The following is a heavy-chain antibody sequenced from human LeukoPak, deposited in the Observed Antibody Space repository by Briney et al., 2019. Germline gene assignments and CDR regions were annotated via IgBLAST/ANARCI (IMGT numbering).Heavy chain of an antibody. CDR1: GFTFSSYS. V-gene: IGHV3-21*01. D-gene: IGHD2-2*01. J-gene: IGHJ4*02. CDR3: ARARQGWCSSTSCYLYHFDY. Sequence: GGSLRLSCAASGFTFSSYSMNWVRQAPGKGLEWVSSISSSSSYIYYADSVKGRFTISRDNAKNSLYLQMNSLRAEDTAVYYCARARQGWCSSTSCYLYHFDYWGQGTLVTVSS. CDR2: ISSSSSYI.